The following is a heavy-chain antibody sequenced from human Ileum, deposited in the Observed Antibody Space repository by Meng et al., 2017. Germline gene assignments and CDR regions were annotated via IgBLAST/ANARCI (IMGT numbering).Heavy chain of an antibody. J-gene: IGHJ4*02. CDR2: INQEGDKI. CDR3: ARDYGRAGDY. V-gene: IGHV3-7*01. D-gene: IGHD3-10*01. CDR1: GFTFSDYW. Sequence: GESLKISCAVSGFTFSDYWMSWVRQPPGKGLEWAACINQEGDKIYYVDSVKGRFTVSRDNAKNSLYLEMNTLRAEDTALYYCARDYGRAGDYWGQGTLVTVSS.